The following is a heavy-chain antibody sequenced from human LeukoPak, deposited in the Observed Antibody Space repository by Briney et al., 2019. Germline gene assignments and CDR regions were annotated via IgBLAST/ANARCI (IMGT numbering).Heavy chain of an antibody. CDR1: GGSISSYY. V-gene: IGHV4-4*07. CDR2: IYTSGST. Sequence: PSETLSLTCTVSGGSISSYYWSWIRQPAGKGLEWIGRIYTSGSTDYNPSLQSRVTMSVDTSKNQFSLKLSSVTAADTAVYYCARDQQLTYCGGDCYPANWGQGTLVTVSS. CDR3: ARDQQLTYCGGDCYPAN. J-gene: IGHJ4*02. D-gene: IGHD2-21*02.